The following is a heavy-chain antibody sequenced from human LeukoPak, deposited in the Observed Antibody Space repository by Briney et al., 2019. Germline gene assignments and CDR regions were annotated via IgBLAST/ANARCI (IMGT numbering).Heavy chain of an antibody. CDR2: ISSSSSYI. V-gene: IGHV3-21*01. Sequence: AGSLRLSSAPSGFTFSSYSMNWVRQAPGKRLEWVSSISSSSSYIYYADSVKGRFTISKDKANNSLYLQMNSLRAEDTAVYYCVRQVGSSSALPIDYWGQGTLVTVSS. J-gene: IGHJ4*02. CDR3: VRQVGSSSALPIDY. D-gene: IGHD6-6*01. CDR1: GFTFSSYS.